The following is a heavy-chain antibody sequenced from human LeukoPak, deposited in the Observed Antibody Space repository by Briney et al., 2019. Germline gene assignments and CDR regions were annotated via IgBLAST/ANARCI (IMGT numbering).Heavy chain of an antibody. CDR3: ARGGYCSSTSCYTDWFDP. V-gene: IGHV1-69*13. Sequence: GASVKVSCKASGGTFSSYAISWVRQAPGQGLEWMGGIIPIFGTANYAQKFQGRVTITADESTSTAYMELSSLRSEDTAVYYCARGGYCSSTSCYTDWFDPWGQGTLVTVSS. D-gene: IGHD2-2*02. CDR2: IIPIFGTA. CDR1: GGTFSSYA. J-gene: IGHJ5*02.